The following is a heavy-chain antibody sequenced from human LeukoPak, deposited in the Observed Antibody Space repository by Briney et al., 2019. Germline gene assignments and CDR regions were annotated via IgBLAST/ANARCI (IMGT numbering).Heavy chain of an antibody. CDR2: INPSGGST. Sequence: ASVKVSCKASGYTFTSYYMHWVRQAPGQGLEWMGIINPSGGSTSYAQKFQGRVTMTRDMSTSTVYMELSSLRSEDTAVYYCARADYDFWSGSFSWGQGTLVTVSS. D-gene: IGHD3-3*01. CDR1: GYTFTSYY. CDR3: ARADYDFWSGSFS. V-gene: IGHV1-46*01. J-gene: IGHJ4*02.